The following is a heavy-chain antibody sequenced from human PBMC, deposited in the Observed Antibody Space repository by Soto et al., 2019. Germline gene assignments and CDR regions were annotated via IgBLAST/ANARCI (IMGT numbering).Heavy chain of an antibody. V-gene: IGHV4-59*01. CDR3: AGGLRYFDY. CDR1: GASFISSY. Sequence: QVQLQESGPGLVKPSETLSLTCTVSGASFISSYWSWIRQPPGKGLEWIGYIYYSGSTNYNPSLKSRVTISVDTSNNQFSLKLSSVTAADTAVYYCAGGLRYFDYWGQGTLVTVSS. J-gene: IGHJ4*02. D-gene: IGHD4-17*01. CDR2: IYYSGST.